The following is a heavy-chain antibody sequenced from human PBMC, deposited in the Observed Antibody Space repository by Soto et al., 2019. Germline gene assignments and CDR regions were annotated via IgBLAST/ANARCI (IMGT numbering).Heavy chain of an antibody. J-gene: IGHJ6*03. CDR3: ARGVKGGYYYYMDV. CDR1: GYTLTSYD. V-gene: IGHV1-8*01. D-gene: IGHD3-16*01. Sequence: GASVKVSCKASGYTLTSYDINWVRQATGQGLEWMGWMNPNSGNTGYAQKFQGRVTMTRNTSISTAYMELSSLRSEDTAVYYCARGVKGGYYYYMDVWGKGTTVTVSS. CDR2: MNPNSGNT.